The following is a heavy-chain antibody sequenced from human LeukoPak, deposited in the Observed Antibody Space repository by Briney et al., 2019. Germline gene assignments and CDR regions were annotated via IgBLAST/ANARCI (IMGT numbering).Heavy chain of an antibody. CDR2: IYYSGNT. CDR3: AREAYCGGDCPSTYYFDY. Sequence: SETLSLTCTVSGVSISGSNSYWGWIRQPPGKGLEWIGSIYYSGNTYYNASLKSQVSISIDTSKNQFSLRLTSVTAADTAVYYCAREAYCGGDCPSTYYFDYWGQGTLVTVSS. V-gene: IGHV4-39*02. D-gene: IGHD2-21*02. CDR1: GVSISGSNSY. J-gene: IGHJ4*02.